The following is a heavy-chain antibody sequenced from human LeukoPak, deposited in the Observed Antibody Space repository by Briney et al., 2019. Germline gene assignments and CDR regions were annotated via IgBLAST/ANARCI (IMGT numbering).Heavy chain of an antibody. Sequence: SETLSLTCTVSGGSISSYYWSWIRQPPGKGLEWIGYIYYSGSTNYNPSLKSRVTISVDTSKNQFSLKLSSVTAADTAVYYCASADLYYYDSSGYSHWGQGTLVTVSS. CDR3: ASADLYYYDSSGYSH. J-gene: IGHJ4*02. CDR2: IYYSGST. V-gene: IGHV4-59*01. D-gene: IGHD3-22*01. CDR1: GGSISSYY.